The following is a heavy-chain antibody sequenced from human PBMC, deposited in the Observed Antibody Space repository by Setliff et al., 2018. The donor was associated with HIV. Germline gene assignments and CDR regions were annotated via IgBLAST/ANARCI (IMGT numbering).Heavy chain of an antibody. CDR1: GGSISSSSYY. CDR2: MSYTGTT. V-gene: IGHV4-39*01. Sequence: PSETLSLTCTVSGGSISSSSYYWGWIRQPPGKGLDWIGSMSYTGTTYDNPSLKSRVTISVDTSKNQFSLKLTSVTAADTAVYYCARGDHRIISAAGSGWFDPWGQGTLVTVSS. D-gene: IGHD6-13*01. J-gene: IGHJ5*02. CDR3: ARGDHRIISAAGSGWFDP.